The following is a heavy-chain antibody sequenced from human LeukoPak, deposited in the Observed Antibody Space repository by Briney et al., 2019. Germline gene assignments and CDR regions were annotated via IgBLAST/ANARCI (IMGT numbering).Heavy chain of an antibody. Sequence: GGSLRLSCAASGFTFSDYYMSRIRQAPGKGLEWVSYISSSSSYTNYADSVKGRFTISRDNAKNSLYLQMNSLRAEDTAVYYCARAPHYSNYGPYYYGMDVWGQGTTVTVSS. CDR2: ISSSSSYT. CDR3: ARAPHYSNYGPYYYGMDV. D-gene: IGHD4-11*01. V-gene: IGHV3-11*06. CDR1: GFTFSDYY. J-gene: IGHJ6*02.